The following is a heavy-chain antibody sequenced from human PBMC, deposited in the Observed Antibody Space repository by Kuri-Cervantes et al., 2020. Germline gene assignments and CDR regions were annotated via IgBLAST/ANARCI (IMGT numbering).Heavy chain of an antibody. CDR3: ARGGAGSV. CDR2: MNPNSGNT. CDR1: GGTFSSYA. J-gene: IGHJ4*02. Sequence: ASVKVSCKASGGTFSSYAISWVRQAPGQGLEGMGWMNPNSGNTGYAQKFQGRVTMTRNTSISTAYMELSSLRSEDTAVYYCARGGAGSVWGQGTLVTVSS. V-gene: IGHV1-8*02. D-gene: IGHD3-10*01.